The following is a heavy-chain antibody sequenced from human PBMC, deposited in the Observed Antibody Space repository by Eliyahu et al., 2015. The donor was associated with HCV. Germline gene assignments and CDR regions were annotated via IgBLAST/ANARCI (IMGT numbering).Heavy chain of an antibody. CDR2: IHYSGST. Sequence: QVQLQESGPGLVKPSETLSLTCTVPGGSITTYYWSWIRQPPGKGPEWIGHIHYSGSTTYNPSLKSRVTISIDTSKNQFSLKLTSVTAADTAMYYCASGGGGIAVTGTGGWFDPWGQGTLVTVSS. V-gene: IGHV4-59*01. J-gene: IGHJ5*02. CDR1: GGSITTYY. D-gene: IGHD6-19*01. CDR3: ASGGGGIAVTGTGGWFDP.